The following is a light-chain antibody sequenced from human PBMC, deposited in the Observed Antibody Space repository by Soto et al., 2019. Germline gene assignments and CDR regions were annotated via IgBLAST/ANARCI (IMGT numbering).Light chain of an antibody. V-gene: IGLV2-14*03. CDR3: CSHSSSITWM. CDR1: SSDVGGYNF. J-gene: IGLJ3*02. CDR2: EVT. Sequence: QSALTQTASVSGSPGQSITISCTGTSSDVGGYNFVSWYQQHPGKALKLIIHEVTNRPSGVSGRVSGSKSGNTAFLTISGLQAEDEAVYYCCSHSSSITWMFGGGTKVTVL.